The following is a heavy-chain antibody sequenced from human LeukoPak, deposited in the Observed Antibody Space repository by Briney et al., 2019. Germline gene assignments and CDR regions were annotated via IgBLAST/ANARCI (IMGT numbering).Heavy chain of an antibody. Sequence: GASVKVSCKTSGYSFILYGISWMRQAPGQGPEWMGWISTSTGDTKYTQKFQGRVTLTTDTSTSTAYMELSSLRSDDTAVYYCARDDNYGIFVNVDYWGQGTLVTVSS. D-gene: IGHD4-11*01. CDR1: GYSFILYG. CDR3: ARDDNYGIFVNVDY. CDR2: ISTSTGDT. V-gene: IGHV1-18*01. J-gene: IGHJ4*02.